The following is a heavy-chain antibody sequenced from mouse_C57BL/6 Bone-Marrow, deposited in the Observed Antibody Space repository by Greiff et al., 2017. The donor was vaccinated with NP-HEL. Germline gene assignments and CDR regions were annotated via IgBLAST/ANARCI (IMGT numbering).Heavy chain of an antibody. CDR3: ARDPLYDGYYFDY. D-gene: IGHD2-3*01. V-gene: IGHV7-1*01. J-gene: IGHJ2*01. CDR2: SRNKANDYTT. Sequence: EVQLVESGGGLVQSGRSLRLSCAPSGFTFSDFYMEWVRQAPGKGLEWIAASRNKANDYTTEYSASVKGRFIVSRDTSQSILYLQMNALRAEDTAIYYCARDPLYDGYYFDYWGQGTTLTVSS. CDR1: GFTFSDFY.